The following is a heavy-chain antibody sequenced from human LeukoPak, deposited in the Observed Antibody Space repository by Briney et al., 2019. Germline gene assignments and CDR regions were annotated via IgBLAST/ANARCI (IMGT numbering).Heavy chain of an antibody. Sequence: PGGSLRLSCAASGFTFSSYAMHWVRQAPGKGLEWVAVISYDGSNKYYADSVMGRFTISRDNSKNTLYLQMNSLRAEDTAVYYCAREGRDSSSWYWRTWADYMDVWGKGTTVTVSS. J-gene: IGHJ6*03. CDR3: AREGRDSSSWYWRTWADYMDV. CDR2: ISYDGSNK. CDR1: GFTFSSYA. D-gene: IGHD6-13*01. V-gene: IGHV3-30*01.